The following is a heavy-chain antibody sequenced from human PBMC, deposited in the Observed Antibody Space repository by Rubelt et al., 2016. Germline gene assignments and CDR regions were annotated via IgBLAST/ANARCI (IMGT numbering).Heavy chain of an antibody. V-gene: IGHV3-23*04. CDR1: GFTFSTYG. Sequence: EVQLVESGGGLVQPGGSLRLSCAASGFTFSTYGMNWVRQAPGKGLEWVSTIGGGGSTYYADSVKGRFTISRDNSKNTLYLQMNSLRAEDTAVYYCAKSPHAAPIADWYFDLWGRGTLVTVSS. CDR2: IGGGGST. CDR3: AKSPHAAPIADWYFDL. D-gene: IGHD2/OR15-2a*01. J-gene: IGHJ2*01.